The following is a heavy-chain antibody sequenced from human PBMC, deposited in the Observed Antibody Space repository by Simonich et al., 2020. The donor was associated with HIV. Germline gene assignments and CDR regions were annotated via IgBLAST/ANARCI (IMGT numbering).Heavy chain of an antibody. D-gene: IGHD3-10*01. CDR1: GGPSSYY. J-gene: IGHJ3*02. V-gene: IGHV4-34*01. CDR3: ARAGLTMVRGVPGAFDI. CDR2: VNHSGRT. Sequence: QVQQQQWGAGLLKPSETLSLTCAVYGGPSSYYCSWVRQSPGKGLEWIGEVNHSGRTKYNPSLRSRVSISVGTSKNQFSLKLSSVTAADTAVYYCARAGLTMVRGVPGAFDIWGQGTMVTVSS.